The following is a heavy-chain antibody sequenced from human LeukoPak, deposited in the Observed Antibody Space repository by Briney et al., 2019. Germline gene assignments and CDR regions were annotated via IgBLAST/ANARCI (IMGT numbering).Heavy chain of an antibody. Sequence: SETLSLTCTVSGGSISSSSYYWGWIRQPPGKGLEWIGSIYYSGSTYYNPSLKSRVTISVDTSKNQFSLKLSSVTAADTAVYYCARGRYSSSWSDYWGQGTLVTVSS. V-gene: IGHV4-39*01. CDR1: GGSISSSSYY. CDR3: ARGRYSSSWSDY. J-gene: IGHJ4*02. D-gene: IGHD6-13*01. CDR2: IYYSGST.